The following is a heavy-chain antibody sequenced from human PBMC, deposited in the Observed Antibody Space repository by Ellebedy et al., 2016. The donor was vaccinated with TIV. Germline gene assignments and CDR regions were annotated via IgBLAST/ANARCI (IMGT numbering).Heavy chain of an antibody. CDR3: AKDIPTSAWSHFGCDY. Sequence: GESLKISXAASGFTFEDYGMHWVRQAPGKGLEWVSLISWDGGSTYYEDSVKGRFTISRDNSKNSLYLQMNSLRPEDTALYYCAKDIPTSAWSHFGCDYWGQGTLVTVSS. J-gene: IGHJ4*02. V-gene: IGHV3-43D*03. D-gene: IGHD2-2*01. CDR2: ISWDGGST. CDR1: GFTFEDYG.